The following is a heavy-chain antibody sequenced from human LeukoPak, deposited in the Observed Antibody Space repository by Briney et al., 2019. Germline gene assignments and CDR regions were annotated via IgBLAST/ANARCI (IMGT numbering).Heavy chain of an antibody. Sequence: ETLSLTCVVSGDSVSSSHWWSWVRRAPGKGLEWVSAISGSGGSTYYADSVKGRFTISRDSSKNTLYLQMNSLRAEDTAVYYCAKRHPYGSGSYWGPPFDYWGQGTLVTVSS. V-gene: IGHV3-23*01. CDR1: GDSVSSSH. CDR3: AKRHPYGSGSYWGPPFDY. J-gene: IGHJ4*02. D-gene: IGHD3-10*01. CDR2: ISGSGGST.